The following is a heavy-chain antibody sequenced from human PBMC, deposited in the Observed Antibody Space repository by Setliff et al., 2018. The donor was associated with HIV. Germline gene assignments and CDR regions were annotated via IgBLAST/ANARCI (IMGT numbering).Heavy chain of an antibody. V-gene: IGHV1-69*13. CDR3: ARGADASGYFYREYFQH. CDR1: GVTFNYSF. CDR2: VVPTIHEA. J-gene: IGHJ1*01. D-gene: IGHD3-22*01. Sequence: SVKVSCKASGVTFNYSFITWVRQAPGQGLEWMGGVVPTIHEATYAQKFQGRVTITAGESATTVYMEMSGLTSEDTAIYYCARGADASGYFYREYFQHWGQGTLVTVSS.